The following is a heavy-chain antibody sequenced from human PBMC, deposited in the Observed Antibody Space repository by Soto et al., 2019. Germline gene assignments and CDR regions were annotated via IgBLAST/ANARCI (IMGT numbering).Heavy chain of an antibody. Sequence: SGPTLVNPTQTLTLTCTVSGFSLSTSGMCVSWIRQPPGKALEWLALIDWDDDKYYSTSPKTRLTISKDTSKNQVVLTMTNMDPVDTATYYCARTIIAAAGTEGFDYWGQGTLVTVSS. CDR2: IDWDDDK. D-gene: IGHD6-13*01. J-gene: IGHJ4*02. CDR1: GFSLSTSGMC. CDR3: ARTIIAAAGTEGFDY. V-gene: IGHV2-70*01.